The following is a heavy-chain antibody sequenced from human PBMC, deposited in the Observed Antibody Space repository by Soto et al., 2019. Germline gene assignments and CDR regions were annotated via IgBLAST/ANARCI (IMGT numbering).Heavy chain of an antibody. CDR3: TTEAPLVYFDY. D-gene: IGHD3-16*01. V-gene: IGHV3-15*01. CDR2: IKSKTDGGTT. J-gene: IGHJ4*02. CDR1: GFTFSNAS. Sequence: GGSLRLSCAASGFTFSNASMSWVRQAPGKGLEWVGRIKSKTDGGTTDYAATVKGRFTISRDDSKNTLYLQMNSLKTEDTAVYYCTTEAPLVYFDYWGQGTLVTVSS.